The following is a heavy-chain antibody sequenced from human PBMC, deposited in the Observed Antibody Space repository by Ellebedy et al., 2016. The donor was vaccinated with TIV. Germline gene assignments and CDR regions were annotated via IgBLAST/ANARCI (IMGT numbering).Heavy chain of an antibody. V-gene: IGHV1-69*13. CDR3: ARSSSGLDAFDI. CDR2: IIPIFGTT. Sequence: AASVQVSCKASGGTFSTYPISWVRQAPGQALEWMGEIIPIFGTTNYAQRFQGRVTITADESTSTVYMDLSSLRYEDTALYHCARSSSGLDAFDIWGQGTMVTVSS. CDR1: GGTFSTYP. D-gene: IGHD6-19*01. J-gene: IGHJ3*02.